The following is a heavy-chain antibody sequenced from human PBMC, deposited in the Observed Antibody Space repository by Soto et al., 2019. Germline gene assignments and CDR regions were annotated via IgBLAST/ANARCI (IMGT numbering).Heavy chain of an antibody. Sequence: QVQLQESGPGLVKPSQTLSLTCSVSGGSISSGGYYWSWVRQHPGKGLEWIGYIYSSGSTYHNPSLESRVSISIDTSKNHFSLKLTSVTAADTAVYFCARGTYTYGYAIDPWGQGTLVTVSS. CDR3: ARGTYTYGYAIDP. D-gene: IGHD5-18*01. V-gene: IGHV4-31*03. J-gene: IGHJ5*02. CDR2: IYSSGST. CDR1: GGSISSGGYY.